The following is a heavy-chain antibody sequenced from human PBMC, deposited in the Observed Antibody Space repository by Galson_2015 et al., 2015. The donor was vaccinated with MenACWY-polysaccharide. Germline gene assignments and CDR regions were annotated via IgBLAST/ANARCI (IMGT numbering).Heavy chain of an antibody. Sequence: SCKASGYTFTSYGISWIRQPPGKGLEYIVTIYNDGRIYNSPSLKSRVSISVDTSKNQFSLKLTSVAAADTAIYYCARGVGTTGFDSWGQGSLVTVSS. CDR2: IYNDGRI. CDR1: GYTFTSYGI. V-gene: IGHV4-38-2*02. D-gene: IGHD1-26*01. CDR3: ARGVGTTGFDS. J-gene: IGHJ4*02.